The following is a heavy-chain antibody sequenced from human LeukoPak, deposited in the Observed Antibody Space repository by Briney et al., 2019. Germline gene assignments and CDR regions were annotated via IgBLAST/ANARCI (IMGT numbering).Heavy chain of an antibody. CDR3: AKDEYCSSTSCYRAFDI. CDR1: GFTFSSYG. Sequence: PGGSLRLSCAASGFTFSSYGMHWVRQAPGKGLEWVAFRRYDGSNKYYADSVKGRFTISRDNSKNTLYLQMNSLRADDTAVYYCAKDEYCSSTSCYRAFDIWGQGTMVTVSS. J-gene: IGHJ3*02. V-gene: IGHV3-30*02. CDR2: RRYDGSNK. D-gene: IGHD2-2*01.